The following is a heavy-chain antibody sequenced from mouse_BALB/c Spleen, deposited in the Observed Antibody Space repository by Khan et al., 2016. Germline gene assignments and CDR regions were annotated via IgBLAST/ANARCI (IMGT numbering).Heavy chain of an antibody. D-gene: IGHD2-1*01. J-gene: IGHJ4*01. Sequence: QVQLQQSGTELVRPGASVKLSCKASGYSFTRYWMNWVKQRPGQGLEWIGMIHPSDSESRLNQKIKGKATLTVDKSASIAYMQISRPTSEDSEVYYCTRSAYGNQPYYAMDDWGQGTSVTVSS. CDR1: GYSFTRYW. CDR2: IHPSDSES. V-gene: IGHV1-61*01. CDR3: TRSAYGNQPYYAMDD.